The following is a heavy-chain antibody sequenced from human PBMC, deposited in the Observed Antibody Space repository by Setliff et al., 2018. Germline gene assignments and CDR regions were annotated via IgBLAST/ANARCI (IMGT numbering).Heavy chain of an antibody. CDR3: AREKGDPNYNFWSGYSRRPWFDP. CDR2: FDPEDGET. CDR1: GYTLTELS. J-gene: IGHJ5*02. V-gene: IGHV1-24*01. Sequence: ASVKVSCKVSGYTLTELSMHWVRQAPGKGLEWMGGFDPEDGETIYAQKFQGRVTMTEDTSTDTAYMELSSLRSEDTAVYYCAREKGDPNYNFWSGYSRRPWFDPWGQGTLVTVSS. D-gene: IGHD3-3*01.